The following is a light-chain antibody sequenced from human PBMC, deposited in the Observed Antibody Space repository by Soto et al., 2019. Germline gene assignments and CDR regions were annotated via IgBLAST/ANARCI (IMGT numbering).Light chain of an antibody. CDR3: QQYGSSPFT. CDR2: GAS. J-gene: IGKJ4*01. Sequence: EIVMTQSPATLSVSPGGRATLSCRASQSVSSTLAWYQQKPGQAPRLLIYGASSRATGIPDRFSGSGSGTDFTLTISRLEPEDFAVYYCQQYGSSPFTFGGGTKVDIK. V-gene: IGKV3-20*01. CDR1: QSVSST.